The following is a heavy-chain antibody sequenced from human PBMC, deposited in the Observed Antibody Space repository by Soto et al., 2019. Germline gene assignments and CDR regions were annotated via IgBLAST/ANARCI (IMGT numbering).Heavy chain of an antibody. CDR3: ASVGTGSPNWFDP. D-gene: IGHD3-9*01. Sequence: PSETLSLTCAVSGGSISSSNWWSWVRQPPGKGLEWIGEIYHSGSTNYTPSLKSRVTISVDKSKNQFSLKLSSVTAADTAVYYCASVGTGSPNWFDPWGQGTLVTVSS. V-gene: IGHV4-4*02. CDR2: IYHSGST. J-gene: IGHJ5*02. CDR1: GGSISSSNW.